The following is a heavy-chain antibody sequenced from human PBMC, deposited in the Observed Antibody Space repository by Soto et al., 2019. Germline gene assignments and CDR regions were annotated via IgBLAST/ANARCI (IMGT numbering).Heavy chain of an antibody. CDR2: VSDNGGSRGGT. CDR3: AKRWYYGGNS. Sequence: GGSLRLSCKASGFMFNNSAMTWVRQAPGQGLQWVASVSDNGGSRGGTYYADSVKGRFTISRDNSKNTLYLQMNSLRAEDTAVYYCAKRWYYGGNSWGQGTLVTVSS. J-gene: IGHJ4*02. D-gene: IGHD4-17*01. CDR1: GFMFNNSA. V-gene: IGHV3-23*01.